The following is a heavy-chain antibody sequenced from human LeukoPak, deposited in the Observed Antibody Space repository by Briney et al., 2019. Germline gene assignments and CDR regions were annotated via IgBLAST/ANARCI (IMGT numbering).Heavy chain of an antibody. CDR3: AAEDSNYFGMDV. CDR2: IKQDGSEK. Sequence: GGSLRLSCAASGFTFSNFWMSWVRQAPGKGLEWVANIKQDGSEKYYVDSVKGRFTISRDNAKNSLYLQMNSLRAEDTAVYYCAAEDSNYFGMDVWGQGTTVTVSS. V-gene: IGHV3-7*01. CDR1: GFTFSNFW. J-gene: IGHJ6*02. D-gene: IGHD2-15*01.